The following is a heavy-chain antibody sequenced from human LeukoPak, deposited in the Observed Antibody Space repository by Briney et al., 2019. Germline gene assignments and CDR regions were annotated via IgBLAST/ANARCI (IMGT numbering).Heavy chain of an antibody. CDR3: AKDITYYYGSGSPDY. J-gene: IGHJ4*02. CDR1: GFTFSSYA. Sequence: GGSLRLSCAASGFTFSSYAMSWVRQAPGKGLEWVSGISWNSGSIGYADSVKGRFTISRDNAKNSLYLQMNSLRAEDTALYYCAKDITYYYGSGSPDYWGQGTLVTVSS. V-gene: IGHV3-9*01. CDR2: ISWNSGSI. D-gene: IGHD3-10*01.